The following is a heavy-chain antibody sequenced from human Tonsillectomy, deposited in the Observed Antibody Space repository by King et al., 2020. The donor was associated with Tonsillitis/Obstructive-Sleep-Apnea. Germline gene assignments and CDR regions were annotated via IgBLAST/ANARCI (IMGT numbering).Heavy chain of an antibody. CDR2: ISYDGSNK. Sequence: QVQLQESGGGVVQPGRSLRLSCAASGFTFSSYAMYWVRQAPGKGLEWVAVISYDGSNKYYADSVKGRFTISRDNSKNTLYLQMNSLRAEDTAVYYCARRTGIDGYNVSAARPPDYCGQGTLVTVSS. D-gene: IGHD5-24*01. CDR1: GFTFSSYA. V-gene: IGHV3-30*04. CDR3: ARRTGIDGYNVSAARPPDY. J-gene: IGHJ4*02.